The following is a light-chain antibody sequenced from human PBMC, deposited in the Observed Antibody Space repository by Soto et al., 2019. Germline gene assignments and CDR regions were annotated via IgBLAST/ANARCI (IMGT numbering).Light chain of an antibody. CDR1: QGIRYY. V-gene: IGKV1-27*01. Sequence: DIQMTQSPSSLSASVGDRVTITCRASQGIRYYLAWYQQKPGKVPKLLIYAASTLQSGVPSRFSGSGSGTDFTLTISSLQPEDVATYYCQTYDNAPYTFGQGTRLEIK. J-gene: IGKJ2*01. CDR2: AAS. CDR3: QTYDNAPYT.